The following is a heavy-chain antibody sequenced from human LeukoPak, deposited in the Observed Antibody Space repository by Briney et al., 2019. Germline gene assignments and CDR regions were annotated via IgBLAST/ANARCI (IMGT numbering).Heavy chain of an antibody. V-gene: IGHV3-53*01. CDR2: IYSDGTT. Sequence: GGSLRLSCAASGFTVSSNYMSWVRQAPGKGLEWVSVIYSDGTTYYADSLKGRFTLSRDNSKNTLYLQMNSLRADDTAVYHCARGNDSGTYYGDAFDIWGQGTMVTVSS. CDR3: ARGNDSGTYYGDAFDI. D-gene: IGHD1-26*01. J-gene: IGHJ3*02. CDR1: GFTVSSNY.